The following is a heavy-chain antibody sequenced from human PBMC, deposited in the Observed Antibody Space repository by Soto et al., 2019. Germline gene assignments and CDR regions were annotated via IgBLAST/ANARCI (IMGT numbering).Heavy chain of an antibody. J-gene: IGHJ4*02. CDR3: ARHRTTFDF. CDR1: VGSISSYH. Sequence: SETLSLTRTVSVGSISSYHFSWIRQPPGKGLEWIGYIYHSASTNYTPSLKIRATISVATSKLQYSLKLSSVTAADTVVYYCARHRTTFDFRGQGTLVTVSS. D-gene: IGHD4-17*01. CDR2: IYHSAST. V-gene: IGHV4-59*08.